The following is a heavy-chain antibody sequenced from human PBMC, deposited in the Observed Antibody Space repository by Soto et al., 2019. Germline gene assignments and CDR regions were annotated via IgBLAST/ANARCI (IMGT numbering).Heavy chain of an antibody. Sequence: QVQLVQSGAEVKKPGASVKVSCKASGYTFTTYYMHWVRQAPGQGLEWMGIINPSGGSTSYAQKFQVRATMTRDTSTSTGYRELSSLRSEDTAVYYCARVYCSGGSCYGIDYWGQGALVTVSS. CDR2: INPSGGST. CDR1: GYTFTTYY. D-gene: IGHD2-15*01. CDR3: ARVYCSGGSCYGIDY. J-gene: IGHJ4*02. V-gene: IGHV1-46*01.